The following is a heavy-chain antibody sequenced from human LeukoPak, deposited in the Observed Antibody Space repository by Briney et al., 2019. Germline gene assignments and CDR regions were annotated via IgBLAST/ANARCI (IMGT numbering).Heavy chain of an antibody. V-gene: IGHV1-46*01. CDR2: INPSGGST. J-gene: IGHJ6*02. CDR1: GYTFTSYY. Sequence: GASVKVSCKASGYTFTSYYMHWVRQAPGQGLEWMGIINPSGGSTSYAQKFQGRVTMTRNTSISTAYMELSSLRSEDTAVYYCARGLDYYDSRFNYYYGMDVWGQGTTVTVSS. CDR3: ARGLDYYDSRFNYYYGMDV. D-gene: IGHD3-22*01.